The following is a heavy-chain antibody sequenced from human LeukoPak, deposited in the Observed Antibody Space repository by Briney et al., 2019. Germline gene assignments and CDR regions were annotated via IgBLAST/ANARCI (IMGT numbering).Heavy chain of an antibody. V-gene: IGHV3-15*01. CDR2: IKSKTDGGTT. J-gene: IGHJ4*02. CDR3: TTDAPYYYDSSGFDY. Sequence: PGGSLRLSCAASGFTFSNAWMSWVRQAPGKGLEWVGRIKSKTDGGTTDYAAPVKGRFTISRDDSKNTLYLQMNSLKTEDTAVYYCTTDAPYYYDSSGFDYWGQGTLVTVSS. CDR1: GFTFSNAW. D-gene: IGHD3-22*01.